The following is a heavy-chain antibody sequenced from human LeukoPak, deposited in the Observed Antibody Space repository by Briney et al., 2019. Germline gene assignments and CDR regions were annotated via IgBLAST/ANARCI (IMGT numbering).Heavy chain of an antibody. CDR2: ISTGGDNK. Sequence: GGSLRLSCAASGFTFSSYAMSWVRQAPGKGLEWVSYISTGGDNKFYSGSLKGRFTVSRDNAKSSLFLQMDSLRAEDTTVYYCARSFCTSASCSKGYYYYVWDVWGQGTTVTVSS. D-gene: IGHD2-8*02. V-gene: IGHV3-21*01. CDR1: GFTFSSYA. J-gene: IGHJ6*02. CDR3: ARSFCTSASCSKGYYYYVWDV.